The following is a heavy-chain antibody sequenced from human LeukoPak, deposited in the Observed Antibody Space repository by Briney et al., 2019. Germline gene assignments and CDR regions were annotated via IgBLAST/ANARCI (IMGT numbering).Heavy chain of an antibody. V-gene: IGHV4-61*02. CDR2: IYTSGST. CDR1: GGSISSGSYY. D-gene: IGHD2-21*02. CDR3: ARAASVTDIYFDY. J-gene: IGHJ4*02. Sequence: SETLSLTCTVSGGSISSGSYYWSWIRQPAGKGLEWIGRIYTSGSTNYNPSLKSRVAISVDTSKNQFSLKLSSVTAADTAVYYCARAASVTDIYFDYWGQGTLVTVSS.